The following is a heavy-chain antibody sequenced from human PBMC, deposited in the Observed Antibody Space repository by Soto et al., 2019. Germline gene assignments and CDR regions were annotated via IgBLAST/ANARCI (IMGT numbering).Heavy chain of an antibody. J-gene: IGHJ4*02. CDR2: IHHSGSP. Sequence: SETLSLTCTVSGGSISSGENFWNWIRQSPGKGLERIGYIHHSGSPYYNPSLKSRLTISVDTSKNQISLKLNSVTAADTAVYYCARDTGTYPYYFDYWGQGTLVTVSS. CDR3: ARDTGTYPYYFDY. V-gene: IGHV4-30-4*01. D-gene: IGHD1-26*01. CDR1: GGSISSGENF.